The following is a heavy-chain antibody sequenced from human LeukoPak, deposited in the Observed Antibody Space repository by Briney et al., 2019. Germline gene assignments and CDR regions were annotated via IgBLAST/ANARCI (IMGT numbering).Heavy chain of an antibody. CDR2: ISPNGVIT. D-gene: IGHD5-24*01. V-gene: IGHV3-23*01. CDR1: GFTFSSHG. CDR3: AKDDAWLQYGN. Sequence: GGSLRLSCAASGFTFSSHGMNWVRQAPGKGLEWVSGISPNGVITYYADSVKGRFTISRDNSKGTVYLQMNSLRPEDTAVYYCAKDDAWLQYGNWGRGTMVTVSS. J-gene: IGHJ4*02.